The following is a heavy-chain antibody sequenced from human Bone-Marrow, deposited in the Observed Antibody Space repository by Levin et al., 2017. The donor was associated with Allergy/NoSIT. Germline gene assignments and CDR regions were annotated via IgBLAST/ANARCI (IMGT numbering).Heavy chain of an antibody. D-gene: IGHD2-2*01. J-gene: IGHJ4*02. CDR2: ISYDGSNK. CDR1: GFTFSSYG. Sequence: HTGGSLRLSCAASGFTFSSYGMHWVRQAPGKGLEWVAVISYDGSNKYYADSVKGRFTISRDNSKNTLYLQMNSLRAEDTAVYYCAKWGCSSTSCPLDYWGQGTLVTVSS. V-gene: IGHV3-30*18. CDR3: AKWGCSSTSCPLDY.